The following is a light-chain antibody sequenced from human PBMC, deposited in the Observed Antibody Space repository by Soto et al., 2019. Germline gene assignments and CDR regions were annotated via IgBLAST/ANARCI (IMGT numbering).Light chain of an antibody. CDR1: QSISNY. J-gene: IGKJ1*01. CDR3: QQIYSNPRM. V-gene: IGKV1-39*01. CDR2: AAS. Sequence: DIQMTQSPSSLSASVGDRVTITCRASQSISNYLNWYQQKPGKAPKLLIYAASSLQSGVPTRFSGTGSGTDFSLSISSLQPDDVETYYCQQIYSNPRMFGQGTKVDI.